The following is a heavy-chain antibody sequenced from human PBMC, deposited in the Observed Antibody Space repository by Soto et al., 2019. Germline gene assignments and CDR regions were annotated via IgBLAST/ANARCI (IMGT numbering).Heavy chain of an antibody. CDR3: ARNSVHFDY. Sequence: GGSLRLSCAASGFALSDYYMSWIRQAPGKGLEWVSYISSSGRTIYYADSVRGRFTISRDNAENSLYLQMDSLRAEDTALYYCARNSVHFDYWGQGTLVTVSS. V-gene: IGHV3-11*01. D-gene: IGHD1-1*01. CDR2: ISSSGRTI. J-gene: IGHJ4*02. CDR1: GFALSDYY.